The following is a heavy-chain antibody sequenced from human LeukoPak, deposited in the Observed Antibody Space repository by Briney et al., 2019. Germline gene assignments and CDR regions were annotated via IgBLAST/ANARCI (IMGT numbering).Heavy chain of an antibody. J-gene: IGHJ5*02. CDR1: GFTFSSYA. Sequence: GGSLRLSCAASGFTFSSYAMSWVRQAPGKGLEWVSAISGSGGSTYYADSVKGRFTISRDNSKNTLYLQMNSLRAEDTAVYYCAKDRSAPVRGANQGENWFDPWGQGTLDTVSS. CDR3: AKDRSAPVRGANQGENWFDP. D-gene: IGHD3-10*02. CDR2: ISGSGGST. V-gene: IGHV3-23*01.